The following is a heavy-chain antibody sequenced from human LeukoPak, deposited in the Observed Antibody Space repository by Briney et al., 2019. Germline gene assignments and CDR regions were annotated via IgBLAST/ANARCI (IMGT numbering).Heavy chain of an antibody. CDR1: GGSISSGDYY. Sequence: SQTLSLTCTVSGGSISSGDYYWSWIRQPPGKGLEWIGYIYYGGCTYPHPSLNSCVTIAVDTSKNQFSVKLSSVTAADTAVYYCAGRPTRITMVRGVRGAFDIWGEGTIVTVSS. CDR3: AGRPTRITMVRGVRGAFDI. J-gene: IGHJ3*02. V-gene: IGHV4-30-4*01. D-gene: IGHD3-10*01. CDR2: IYYGGCT.